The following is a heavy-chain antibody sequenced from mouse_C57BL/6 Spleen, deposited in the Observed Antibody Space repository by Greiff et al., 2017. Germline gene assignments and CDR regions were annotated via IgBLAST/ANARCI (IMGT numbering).Heavy chain of an antibody. CDR3: AREGYDGYTDYAMDY. J-gene: IGHJ4*01. CDR2: IHPNSGST. V-gene: IGHV1-64*01. D-gene: IGHD2-3*01. CDR1: GYTFTSYW. Sequence: VQLQQSGAELVKPGASVKLSCKASGYTFTSYWMHWVKQRPGQGLEWIGMIHPNSGSTNYNEKFKSKATLTVDKSSSTAYMQLSSLTSEDSAVYYCAREGYDGYTDYAMDYWGQGTSVTVSS.